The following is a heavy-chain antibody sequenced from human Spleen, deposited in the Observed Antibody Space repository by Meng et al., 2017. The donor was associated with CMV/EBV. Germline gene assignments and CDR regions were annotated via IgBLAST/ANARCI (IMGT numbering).Heavy chain of an antibody. CDR1: GYSISSGYY. Sequence: GSLRLSCTVSGYSISSGYYWGWNRQPPGKGLEWIGSFYHGGSTYYNPSLKSRVTISVDTSKSQFSLKLTSVTAADTAVYYWARARFDYWGQGTLVTVSS. CDR3: ARARFDY. CDR2: FYHGGST. J-gene: IGHJ4*02. V-gene: IGHV4-38-2*02.